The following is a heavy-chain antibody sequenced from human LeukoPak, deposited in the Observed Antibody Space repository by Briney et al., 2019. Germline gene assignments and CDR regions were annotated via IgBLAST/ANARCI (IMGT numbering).Heavy chain of an antibody. CDR2: ISSSSSYI. V-gene: IGHV3-11*06. D-gene: IGHD1-26*01. CDR3: AREVGATVLDY. CDR1: GFTLSDYY. J-gene: IGHJ4*02. Sequence: GGSLRLSCAASGFTLSDYYMSWIRQAPGKGLEWVSSISSSSSYIYYADSVKGRFTISRDNAKNSLYLQMNSLRAEDTAVYYCAREVGATVLDYWGQGTLVTVSS.